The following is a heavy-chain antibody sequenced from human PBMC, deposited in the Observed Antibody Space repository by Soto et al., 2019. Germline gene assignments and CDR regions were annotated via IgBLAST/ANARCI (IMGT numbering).Heavy chain of an antibody. V-gene: IGHV3-30-3*01. Sequence: GGSLRLSCAASGFTFSSYAMHWVRQTPGKGLEWVAVISYYEGNKIFADSVKGRFTISRDNSKNTLYLQMDSLRAEDTALYYCATVPRGQVWSGPFDYWGQGTLVTVSS. J-gene: IGHJ4*02. CDR1: GFTFSSYA. CDR2: ISYYEGNK. D-gene: IGHD3-3*01. CDR3: ATVPRGQVWSGPFDY.